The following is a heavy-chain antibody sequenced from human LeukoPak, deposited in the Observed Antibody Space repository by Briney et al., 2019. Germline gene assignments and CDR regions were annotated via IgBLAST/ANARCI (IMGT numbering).Heavy chain of an antibody. CDR3: AREKYYGSGSYAF. J-gene: IGHJ3*01. D-gene: IGHD3-10*01. Sequence: GGSLRLSCAASGFTFNTYTMNWVRQAPGKGLEWVSYISSSSTTIYYADSVKGRFTISRDNAKNSLYLQMNSLRAEDTAVYYCAREKYYGSGSYAFWGQGTMVTVSS. CDR1: GFTFNTYT. CDR2: ISSSSTTI. V-gene: IGHV3-48*01.